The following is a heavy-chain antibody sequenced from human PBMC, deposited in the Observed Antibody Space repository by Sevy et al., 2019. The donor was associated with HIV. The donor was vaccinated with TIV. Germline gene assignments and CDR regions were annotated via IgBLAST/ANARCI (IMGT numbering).Heavy chain of an antibody. CDR2: ISGSGGST. CDR3: AKEGEAYYYYYYMDV. Sequence: GGSLRLSCAASGFTFSSYAMSWVRQAPGKGLEWVSAISGSGGSTCYADSVKGRFTISRDNSKNTLYLQMNSLRAEDTAVYYCAKEGEAYYYYYYMDVWGKGTTVTVSS. J-gene: IGHJ6*03. CDR1: GFTFSSYA. V-gene: IGHV3-23*01. D-gene: IGHD3-10*01.